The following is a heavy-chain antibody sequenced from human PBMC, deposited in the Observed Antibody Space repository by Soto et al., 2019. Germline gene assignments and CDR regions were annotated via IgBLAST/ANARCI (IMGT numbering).Heavy chain of an antibody. CDR1: GGSISSGGYY. CDR3: ARGPKYSYGKRAGMEIDY. J-gene: IGHJ4*02. Sequence: SSETLSLTCTVSGGSISSGGYYWSWIRQHPGKGLEWIGYIYYSGSTYYNPSLKSRVTISVDTSKNQFSLKLSSVTAADTAVYYCARGPKYSYGKRAGMEIDYWGQGTLVTVSS. CDR2: IYYSGST. D-gene: IGHD5-18*01. V-gene: IGHV4-31*03.